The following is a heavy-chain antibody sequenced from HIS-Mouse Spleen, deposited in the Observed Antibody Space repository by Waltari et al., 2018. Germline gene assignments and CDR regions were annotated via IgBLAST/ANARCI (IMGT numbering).Heavy chain of an antibody. CDR3: AREIPYSSSWYDWYFDL. Sequence: QLQLQDSGPGLVKPSEPRPLPSPSPRAPLTSRISYWGRIRQPPGKGLEWIGSIYYSGSTYYNPSLKSRVTISVDTSKNQFSLKLSSVTAADTAVYYCAREIPYSSSWYDWYFDLWGRGTLVTVSS. CDR2: IYYSGST. CDR1: RAPLTSRISY. V-gene: IGHV4-39*07. J-gene: IGHJ2*01. D-gene: IGHD6-13*01.